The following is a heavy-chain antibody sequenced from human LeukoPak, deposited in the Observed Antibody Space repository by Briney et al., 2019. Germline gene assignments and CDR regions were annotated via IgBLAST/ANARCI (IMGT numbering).Heavy chain of an antibody. J-gene: IGHJ6*02. Sequence: ASVKVSCKASGYTFTSYYMHWVRQAPGQGLEWMGIINPSGGSTSYAQKFQGRVTMTRDTSTSTVYMELSSLRSEDTAVYYCARVAFGIAAAAYGMDVWGQGTTVTVSS. V-gene: IGHV1-46*01. CDR3: ARVAFGIAAAAYGMDV. CDR2: INPSGGST. D-gene: IGHD6-13*01. CDR1: GYTFTSYY.